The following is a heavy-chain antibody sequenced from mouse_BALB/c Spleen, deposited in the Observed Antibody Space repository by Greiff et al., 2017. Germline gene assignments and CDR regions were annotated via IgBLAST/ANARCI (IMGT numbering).Heavy chain of an antibody. CDR3: AREKNHFYAMDY. J-gene: IGHJ4*01. V-gene: IGHV5-17*02. Sequence: EVMLVESGGGLVQPGGSRKLSCAASGFTFSSFGMHWVRQAPEKGLEWVAYISSGSSTIYYADTVKGRFTISRDNPKNTLFLQMTSLRSEDTAMYYCAREKNHFYAMDYWGQGTSVTVSS. CDR1: GFTFSSFG. CDR2: ISSGSSTI.